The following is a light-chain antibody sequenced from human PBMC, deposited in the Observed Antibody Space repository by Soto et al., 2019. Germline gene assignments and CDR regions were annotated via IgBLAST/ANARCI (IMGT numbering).Light chain of an antibody. Sequence: QSALTQPASVSGSPGQSITISCTGTSSDVGGYNFVSWYQQHPGKAPKLMLYNVYDRPSGISHRFSGSRSGNTASLTISGLQDEDAAHYYRNSYTSRSTLVFGGGTKVTVL. CDR1: SSDVGGYNF. CDR2: NVY. V-gene: IGLV2-14*03. J-gene: IGLJ2*01. CDR3: NSYTSRSTLV.